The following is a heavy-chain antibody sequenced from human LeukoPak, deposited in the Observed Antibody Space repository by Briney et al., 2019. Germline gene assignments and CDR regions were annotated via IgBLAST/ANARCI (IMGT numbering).Heavy chain of an antibody. CDR3: ARDPIRITMIVVPRWAFDI. CDR1: GGSISSYY. CDR2: IYYSGST. J-gene: IGHJ3*02. D-gene: IGHD3-22*01. Sequence: SETLSLTCTVSGGSISSYYWSWIRQPPGKGLEWIGYIYYSGSTNYNPSLKSRATISVDTSKNQFSLKLSSVTAADTAVYYCARDPIRITMIVVPRWAFDIWGQGTMVTVSS. V-gene: IGHV4-59*12.